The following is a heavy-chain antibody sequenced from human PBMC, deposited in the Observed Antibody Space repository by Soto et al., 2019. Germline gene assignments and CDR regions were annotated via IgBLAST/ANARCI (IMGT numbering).Heavy chain of an antibody. J-gene: IGHJ4*02. V-gene: IGHV4-39*01. D-gene: IGHD3-22*01. CDR2: IYYSGST. CDR1: GGSISSSSYY. Sequence: QLQLQESGPGLVKPSETLSLTCTVSGGSISSSSYYWGWIRQPPGKGLEWIGSIYYSGSTYYNPSLHRRVTISLDTYKTQYSLTVISVTAADTALYSCASLGYYELYYFDYWGQGTLVTVSS. CDR3: ASLGYYELYYFDY.